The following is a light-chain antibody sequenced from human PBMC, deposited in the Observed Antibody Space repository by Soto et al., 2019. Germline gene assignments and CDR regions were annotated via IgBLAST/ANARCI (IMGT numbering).Light chain of an antibody. V-gene: IGKV1-13*02. Sequence: AIQLTQSPSSLSASVGDRVTITCRASQGISSALAWYQQKPGKAPKLLIYDASSLESGVPSRFSGSGSGTDFTLNISSLQPEDFATYYCQPFNSWALTFGGGTKVEIK. J-gene: IGKJ4*01. CDR1: QGISSA. CDR2: DAS. CDR3: QPFNSWALT.